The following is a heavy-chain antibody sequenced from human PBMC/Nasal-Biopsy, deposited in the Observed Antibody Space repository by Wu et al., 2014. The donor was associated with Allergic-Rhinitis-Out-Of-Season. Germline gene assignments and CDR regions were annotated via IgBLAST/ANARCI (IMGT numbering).Heavy chain of an antibody. J-gene: IGHJ4*02. CDR3: ARGGVTAANDC. V-gene: IGHV3-74*01. CDR1: GFTLSDDY. CDR2: LKRDGSIT. D-gene: IGHD2-21*02. Sequence: LRLSCAASGFTLSDDYMDWVRQAPGKGLEWVSGLKRDGSITIYTDSVRGRFTISRDNAKNTLYLQMNSLRADDTAVYYCARGGVTAANDCWGQGTLVT.